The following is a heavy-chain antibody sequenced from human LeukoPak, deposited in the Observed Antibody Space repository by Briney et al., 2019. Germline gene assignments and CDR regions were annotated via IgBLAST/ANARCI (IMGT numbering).Heavy chain of an antibody. V-gene: IGHV1-2*02. J-gene: IGHJ5*02. D-gene: IGHD2-2*01. CDR3: ARWSGYCSSTSCYNWFDP. Sequence: ASVKVSCKASGYTFTSYGISWVRQAPGQGLEWMGWINPNSGGTNYAQKFQGRVTMTRDTSISTAYMELSRLRSDDTAVYYCARWSGYCSSTSCYNWFDPWGQGTLVTVSS. CDR1: GYTFTSYG. CDR2: INPNSGGT.